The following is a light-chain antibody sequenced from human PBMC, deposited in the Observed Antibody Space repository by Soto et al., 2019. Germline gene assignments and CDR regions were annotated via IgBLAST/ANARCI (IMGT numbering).Light chain of an antibody. J-gene: IGKJ1*01. CDR2: GAS. Sequence: EIVLTQSPATLSLSPGERATLSCRARQSVSSSYLAWCQQTPGQAPRLLSYGASSSATGIPDRFSGGGSWRDFILSIGRMQPEDFATYYCRQTYSSPPGAFGQGTKVDIK. V-gene: IGKV3-20*02. CDR1: QSVSSSY. CDR3: RQTYSSPPGA.